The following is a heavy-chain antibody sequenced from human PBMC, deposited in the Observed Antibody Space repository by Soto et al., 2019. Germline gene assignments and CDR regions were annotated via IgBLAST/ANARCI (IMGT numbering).Heavy chain of an antibody. CDR1: GGSISSSSYY. CDR2: IYYSGST. V-gene: IGHV4-39*01. Sequence: PSETLSLTCTVSGGSISSSSYYWGWIRQPPGKGLEWIGSIYYSGSTYYNPSLKSRVTISVDTSKNQFSLKLSSVTAADTAVYYCATQPPIPNIVVVPAATTKYYYYMDVWGKGTTVTVSS. J-gene: IGHJ6*03. CDR3: ATQPPIPNIVVVPAATTKYYYYMDV. D-gene: IGHD2-2*01.